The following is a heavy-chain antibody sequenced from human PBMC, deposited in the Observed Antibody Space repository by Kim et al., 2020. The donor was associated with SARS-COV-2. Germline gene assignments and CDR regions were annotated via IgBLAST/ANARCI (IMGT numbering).Heavy chain of an antibody. D-gene: IGHD1-1*01. Sequence: VKGRFTISRDNAKNSLYLQMNSLRPEDTALYYCAKDVLPHSDNRDYYGMDVWGQGTTVTVSS. V-gene: IGHV3-9*01. CDR3: AKDVLPHSDNRDYYGMDV. J-gene: IGHJ6*02.